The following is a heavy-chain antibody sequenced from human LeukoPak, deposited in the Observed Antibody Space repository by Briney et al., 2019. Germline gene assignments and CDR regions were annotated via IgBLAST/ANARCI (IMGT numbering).Heavy chain of an antibody. CDR2: ISYDGNLK. Sequence: GGSLRLSCAASGFMFSSYGMHWVRQAPGKGLEWVAYISYDGNLKDYADSVKGRFTVSRDNAKNSLYLQMNSLRAEDTAVYYCARVNYDILTAHFDYWGQGTLVTVSS. CDR1: GFMFSSYG. CDR3: ARVNYDILTAHFDY. V-gene: IGHV3-30*02. J-gene: IGHJ4*02. D-gene: IGHD3-9*01.